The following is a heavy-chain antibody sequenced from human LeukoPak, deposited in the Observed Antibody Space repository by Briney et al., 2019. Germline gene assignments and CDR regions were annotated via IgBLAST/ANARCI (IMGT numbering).Heavy chain of an antibody. V-gene: IGHV1-18*01. CDR2: ISAYNGNT. J-gene: IGHJ4*02. CDR1: GYTFTSYG. CDR3: ARDHYSGSGTYYAPRTLNFDY. D-gene: IGHD3-10*01. Sequence: ASVKVSCKASGYTFTSYGISWVRQAPGQGLEWMGWISAYNGNTNYVQKLQGRVTMTTDTSTSTAYMELRSLRSDDTAVYYCARDHYSGSGTYYAPRTLNFDYWGQGTLVTVSS.